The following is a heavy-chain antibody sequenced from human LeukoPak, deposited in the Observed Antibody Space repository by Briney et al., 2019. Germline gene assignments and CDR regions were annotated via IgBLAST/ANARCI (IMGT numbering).Heavy chain of an antibody. CDR3: AREDDDWGPNTLDV. CDR2: IDSGSGNI. D-gene: IGHD7-27*01. Sequence: PEGSLRLSCAASGFTFSSHSMNWVRQAPGKGLGWLSYIDSGSGNIYYRDSVKGRFTISRDNAQDSLYLQMDSLRDEDTAVYYCAREDDDWGPNTLDVWGQGTVVTVSS. V-gene: IGHV3-48*02. J-gene: IGHJ3*01. CDR1: GFTFSSHS.